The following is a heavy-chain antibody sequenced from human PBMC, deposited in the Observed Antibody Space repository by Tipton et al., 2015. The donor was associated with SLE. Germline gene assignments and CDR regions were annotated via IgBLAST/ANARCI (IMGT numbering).Heavy chain of an antibody. J-gene: IGHJ2*01. CDR1: GYSITSNYY. D-gene: IGHD4-17*01. CDR3: ARHAPMTPVHTFWYFDL. V-gene: IGHV4-38-2*01. Sequence: TLSLTCAVSGYSITSNYYWGWFRHSPGKGLEYIGTIHHSWSTHYNPSLSSRVTISRDTSKNQFSLKLSFVTTADTATYYCARHAPMTPVHTFWYFDLWCRGPLVLVPS. CDR2: IHHSWST.